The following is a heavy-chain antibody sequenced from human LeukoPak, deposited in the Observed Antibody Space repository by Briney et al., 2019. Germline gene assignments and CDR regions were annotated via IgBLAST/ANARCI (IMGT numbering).Heavy chain of an antibody. CDR3: ASDGNGDYLPP. Sequence: GASVKVSCKASGGTFSSYTINWVRQAPGQGLEWMGGIIPVFGTANYVQKFQGRVTITADKSTSTAYMELSSLRSEDTAVYYCASDGNGDYLPPWGQGTLVTVSS. V-gene: IGHV1-69*06. CDR1: GGTFSSYT. CDR2: IIPVFGTA. D-gene: IGHD4-17*01. J-gene: IGHJ5*02.